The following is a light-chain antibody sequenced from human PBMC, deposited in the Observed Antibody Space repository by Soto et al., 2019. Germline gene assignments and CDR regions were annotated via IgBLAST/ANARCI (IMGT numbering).Light chain of an antibody. CDR1: QSVSIH. J-gene: IGKJ5*01. CDR2: DTS. V-gene: IGKV3-15*01. CDR3: QQYSNWPPIT. Sequence: ETVMTQSPGTLSVSLGERATLSCRASQSVSIHLAWYQQKPGQAPRLLIYDTSTRATCIPARFSGSGSGTEFTLTISSLQSEDFAVYYCQQYSNWPPITFGQGTRLEIK.